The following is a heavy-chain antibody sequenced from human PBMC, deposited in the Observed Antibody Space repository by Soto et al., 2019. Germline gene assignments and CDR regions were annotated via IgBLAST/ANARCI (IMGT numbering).Heavy chain of an antibody. CDR1: GFTFSSYW. V-gene: IGHV3-7*03. CDR3: ARDGSGYDFPYYYYGMDV. D-gene: IGHD5-12*01. Sequence: GGYLRLSCAASGFTFSSYWMSWVRQAPGKGLEWVANIKQDGSEKYYVDSVKGRFTISRDNAKNSLYLQMNSLRAEDTAVYYCARDGSGYDFPYYYYGMDVWGQGTTVTVSS. J-gene: IGHJ6*02. CDR2: IKQDGSEK.